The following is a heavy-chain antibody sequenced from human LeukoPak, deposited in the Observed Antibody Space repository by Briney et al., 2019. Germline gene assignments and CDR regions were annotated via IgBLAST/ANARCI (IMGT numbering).Heavy chain of an antibody. J-gene: IGHJ3*02. CDR2: MNPNSGNT. Sequence: GASVKVSCKASGYTFTSYDINWVRQATGQGLEWMGWMNPNSGNTGYAQKFQGRVTITADESTSTAYMELSRLRSDDTAVYYCARAYRKHYYDSTGYYYGDAFDIWGQGTMVTVSS. CDR1: GYTFTSYD. D-gene: IGHD3-22*01. CDR3: ARAYRKHYYDSTGYYYGDAFDI. V-gene: IGHV1-8*01.